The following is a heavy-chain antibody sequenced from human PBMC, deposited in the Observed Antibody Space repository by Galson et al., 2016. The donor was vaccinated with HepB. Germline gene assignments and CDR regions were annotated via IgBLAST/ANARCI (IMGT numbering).Heavy chain of an antibody. Sequence: TLSLTCAVSGGSISSGGFSWNWIRQPPGKGLQWIGYIYSSGSSYYNPSLKSRVTISADWSKNQFSLNLTSVTAADTAVYYCARHDYKTILGAVFMSWFFHLWGRGTLVSVSS. CDR3: ARHDYKTILGAVFMSWFFHL. CDR2: IYSSGSS. D-gene: IGHD3-3*01. CDR1: GGSISSGGFS. J-gene: IGHJ2*01. V-gene: IGHV4-30-2*01.